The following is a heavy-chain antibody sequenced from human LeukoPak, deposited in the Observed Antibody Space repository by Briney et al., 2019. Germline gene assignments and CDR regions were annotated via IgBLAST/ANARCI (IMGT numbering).Heavy chain of an antibody. Sequence: SQTLSLTCAISGDSVSSNSAAWNWIRQSPSRGLEWLGRTYYRSKWYDDYAVSVKSRMTINPDTSKNQFSLLLNSVTPEDTAVYYCARVAGSSDAFDMWGQGTMVTVSS. D-gene: IGHD3-10*01. J-gene: IGHJ3*02. CDR1: GDSVSSNSAA. V-gene: IGHV6-1*01. CDR2: TYYRSKWYD. CDR3: ARVAGSSDAFDM.